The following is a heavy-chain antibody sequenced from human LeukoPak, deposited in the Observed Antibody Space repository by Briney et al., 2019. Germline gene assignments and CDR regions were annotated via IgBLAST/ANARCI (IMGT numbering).Heavy chain of an antibody. CDR3: ARQYGSGSYSPRDP. Sequence: GGSLRLSCAASGFIFNDYYMSWIRQAPGKGLEWVSYISSSGSTIYYADSVKGRFTISRDNAKNSLYLQMNSLRAEDTAVYYCARQYGSGSYSPRDPWGQGTLVTVSS. V-gene: IGHV3-11*01. J-gene: IGHJ5*02. CDR1: GFIFNDYY. D-gene: IGHD3-10*01. CDR2: ISSSGSTI.